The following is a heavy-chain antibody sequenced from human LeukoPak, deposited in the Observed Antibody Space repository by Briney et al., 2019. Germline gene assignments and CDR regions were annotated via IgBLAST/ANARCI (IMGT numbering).Heavy chain of an antibody. CDR3: ARDRRGDY. D-gene: IGHD3-10*01. J-gene: IGHJ4*02. V-gene: IGHV3-21*01. CDR2: ISNSSSYI. CDR1: GFTFRIYS. Sequence: GRSLRLFCAASGFTFRIYSMNWVRQAPGKGLEEVSSISNSSSYIYYADSVKGRFTISRDNAKNSLYLQMNSLRAEDTAVYYCARDRRGDYWGQGTLVTVSS.